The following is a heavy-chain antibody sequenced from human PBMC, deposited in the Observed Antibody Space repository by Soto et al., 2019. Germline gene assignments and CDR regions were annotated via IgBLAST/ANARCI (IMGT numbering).Heavy chain of an antibody. CDR1: GGSISSTRYY. D-gene: IGHD3-16*02. J-gene: IGHJ4*02. CDR2: IYYSGST. V-gene: IGHV4-39*01. CDR3: ATRVGAGSYRPGDY. Sequence: PSETLSLTCIVSGGSISSTRYYWGWIRQPPGKGLEWIGNIYYSGSTNYNPSLKSRVTISVDTSKNQFSLKLTSVTAADTAVYYCATRVGAGSYRPGDYWGQGTLVTVSS.